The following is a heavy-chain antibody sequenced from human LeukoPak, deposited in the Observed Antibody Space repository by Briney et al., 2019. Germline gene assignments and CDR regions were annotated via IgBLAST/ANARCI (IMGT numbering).Heavy chain of an antibody. CDR2: INQDGSEK. CDR1: GFTFSNYW. D-gene: IGHD1-26*01. J-gene: IGHJ4*02. V-gene: IGHV3-7*01. Sequence: GGSLRLSCAASGFTFSNYWMSWVRQAPGKGLEWLANINQDGSEKYYVDSVKGRFTISRDNAKNPLFLQMNNLRAEDTAVYYCARMAAIDYWGQGTLVTVSS. CDR3: ARMAAIDY.